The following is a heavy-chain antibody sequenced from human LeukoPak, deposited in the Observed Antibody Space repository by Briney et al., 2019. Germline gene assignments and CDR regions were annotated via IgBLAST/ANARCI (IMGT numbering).Heavy chain of an antibody. CDR3: ASGYSSGWAFFDY. D-gene: IGHD6-19*01. CDR1: GYSISSGYY. V-gene: IGHV4-38-2*02. CDR2: IYHSGST. J-gene: IGHJ4*02. Sequence: PSETLSLTCTVSGYSISSGYYWGWIRQPPGKGLEWIGSIYHSGSTYYNPSLKSRVTISVDTSKNQFSLKLSSVTAADTAVYYCASGYSSGWAFFDYWGQGTLVTVSS.